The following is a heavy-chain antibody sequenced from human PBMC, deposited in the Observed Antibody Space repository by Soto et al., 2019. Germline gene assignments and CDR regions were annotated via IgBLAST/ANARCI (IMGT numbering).Heavy chain of an antibody. Sequence: EVQLVESGGGLVQPGGSLRLSCAASGFTFSSYEMNWVRQAPGKGLEWVSYISSSGSTIYYADSVKGRFTISRDNAKNSLYLQMNSLRAEDTAVYYCASLFNWGPETFDYWGQGTLVTVSS. J-gene: IGHJ4*02. CDR1: GFTFSSYE. D-gene: IGHD7-27*01. CDR2: ISSSGSTI. V-gene: IGHV3-48*03. CDR3: ASLFNWGPETFDY.